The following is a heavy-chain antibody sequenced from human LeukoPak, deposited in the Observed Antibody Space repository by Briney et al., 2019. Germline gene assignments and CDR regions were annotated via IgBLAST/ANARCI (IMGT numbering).Heavy chain of an antibody. CDR1: GGSMTTHH. D-gene: IGHD3-3*02. J-gene: IGHJ4*02. V-gene: IGHV4-59*11. Sequence: SETLSLTCTVSGGSMTTHHWNWIRQTPGKGLEWIGYVFDSWRTKENPSLKGRVTLSADTSKNQLSLRLSSVTAADTAVYYCTTIKRGIIFGYFDFWGQGILVTVSS. CDR2: VFDSWRT. CDR3: TTIKRGIIFGYFDF.